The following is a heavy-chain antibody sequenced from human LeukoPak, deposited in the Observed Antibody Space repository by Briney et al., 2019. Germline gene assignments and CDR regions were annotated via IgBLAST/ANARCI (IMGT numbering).Heavy chain of an antibody. V-gene: IGHV3-48*01. D-gene: IGHD1-26*01. CDR3: ARELRMGGCV. CDR1: GFTFSSYS. J-gene: IGHJ6*04. Sequence: GGSLRLSCVGSGFTFSSYSMNWVRQAPGKGLEWVSYISSSSSTIYYADSVKGRFTISRDNAKNSLYLQMNSPRAEDTAVYYCARELRMGGCVWGKGTKVTVSS. CDR2: ISSSSSTI.